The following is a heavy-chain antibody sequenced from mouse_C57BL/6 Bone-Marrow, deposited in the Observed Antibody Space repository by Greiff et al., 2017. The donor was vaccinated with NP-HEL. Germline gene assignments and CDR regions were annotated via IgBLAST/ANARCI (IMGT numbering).Heavy chain of an antibody. Sequence: QVQLQQSGPGLVQPSQSLSITCTVSGFSLTSYGVHWVRQSPGKGLEWLGVIWSGGSTDYNAAFISRLSISKDNSKSQVFFKMNSLQADDTAIYYCARNLYYDYDGGLAYWGQGTLVTVSA. CDR3: ARNLYYDYDGGLAY. CDR2: IWSGGST. CDR1: GFSLTSYG. V-gene: IGHV2-2*01. D-gene: IGHD2-4*01. J-gene: IGHJ3*01.